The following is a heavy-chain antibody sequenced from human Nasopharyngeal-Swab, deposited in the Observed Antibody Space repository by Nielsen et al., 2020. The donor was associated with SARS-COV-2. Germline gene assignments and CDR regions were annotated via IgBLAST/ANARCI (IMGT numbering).Heavy chain of an antibody. Sequence: ASVKVSCKASGYTFKNYGISWVRQAPGQGLEWMGWINPHSGGTNFAQKFQGRVTMTRDTSIRTAFMELSSLRSDDTAVYYCARGGPGNYLRFDIWGQGTMVTVSS. D-gene: IGHD1-7*01. CDR1: GYTFKNYG. J-gene: IGHJ3*02. CDR2: INPHSGGT. CDR3: ARGGPGNYLRFDI. V-gene: IGHV1-2*02.